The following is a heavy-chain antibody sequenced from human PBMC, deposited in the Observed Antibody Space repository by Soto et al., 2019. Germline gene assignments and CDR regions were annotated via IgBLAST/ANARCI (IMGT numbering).Heavy chain of an antibody. V-gene: IGHV4-4*02. J-gene: IGHJ4*02. CDR2: IYHSGST. Sequence: QVQLQESGPGLVKPSGTLSLTCAVSGGSISSSNWWSWVRQPPGKGLEWIGEIYHSGSTNYNPSLKSRVTISVNKSKNQFSLKLSSVTAADTAVYYCASSSDYYDSSGYEPAIDYWGQGTLVTVSS. CDR3: ASSSDYYDSSGYEPAIDY. D-gene: IGHD3-22*01. CDR1: GGSISSSNW.